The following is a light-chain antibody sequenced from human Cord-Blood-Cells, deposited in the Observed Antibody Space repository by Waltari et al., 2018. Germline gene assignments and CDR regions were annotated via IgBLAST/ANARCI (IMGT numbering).Light chain of an antibody. CDR3: SSYTSSSTWV. J-gene: IGLJ3*02. CDR1: SNDVGDYNY. Sequence: QSALTQPASASGSPGQSITISCTATSNDVGDYNYVSCYQQHPGKAPKLMIFDVINRPSGVANRFSGSKSGNTASLTISGLQAEDEADYYCSSYTSSSTWVFGGGTKLTVL. V-gene: IGLV2-14*03. CDR2: DVI.